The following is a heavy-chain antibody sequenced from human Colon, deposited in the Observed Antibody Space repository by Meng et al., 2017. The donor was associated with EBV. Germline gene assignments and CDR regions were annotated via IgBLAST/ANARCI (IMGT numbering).Heavy chain of an antibody. J-gene: IGHJ4*02. CDR1: GGSISSGANS. CDR3: ARGYVAYPD. V-gene: IGHV4-30-2*01. Sequence: QQQLQESGSGLVKPTQILSRTGTVSGGSISSGANSWHWIRQPPGKGLEWIGYIYHSGSAYYNPSLKSRVTLSVDRSKNQFSLKLTSVTAADTAVYYCARGYVAYPDWGQGTLVTVSS. CDR2: IYHSGSA. D-gene: IGHD3-9*01.